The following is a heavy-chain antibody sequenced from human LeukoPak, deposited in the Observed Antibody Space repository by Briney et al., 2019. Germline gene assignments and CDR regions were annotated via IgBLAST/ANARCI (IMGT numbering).Heavy chain of an antibody. CDR3: ARGDGVVVIDYFDY. CDR1: GDSVSSRY. D-gene: IGHD3-22*01. J-gene: IGHJ4*02. V-gene: IGHV4-59*02. CDR2: IYNGGST. Sequence: SETLSLTCTVSGDSVSSRYWSWIRQSPGGGLEWIGYIYNGGSTSYNPSLESRVTISIDTPDNQVSLNLGSVTAADTAVYYCARGDGVVVIDYFDYWGQGTLVTVSS.